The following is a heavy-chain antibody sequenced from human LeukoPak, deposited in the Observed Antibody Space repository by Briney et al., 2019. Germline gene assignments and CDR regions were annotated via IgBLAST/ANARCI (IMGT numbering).Heavy chain of an antibody. J-gene: IGHJ4*02. CDR2: INHSGST. CDR1: GGSFSGYY. D-gene: IGHD5-24*01. CDR3: ARVKRTGRWLQLIYPRLDY. Sequence: SETLSLTCAVYGGSFSGYYWSRIRQPPGKGLEWIGEINHSGSTNYNPSLKSRVTISVDTSKNQFSLKLSSVTAADTAVYYCARVKRTGRWLQLIYPRLDYWGQGTLVTVSS. V-gene: IGHV4-34*01.